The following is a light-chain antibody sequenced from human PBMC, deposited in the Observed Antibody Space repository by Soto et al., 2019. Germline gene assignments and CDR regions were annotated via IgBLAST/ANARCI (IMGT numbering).Light chain of an antibody. Sequence: QSVLTQSSSASASPGSSVNLTCTLTSGHSSYIIAWHQQQPGKAPRSLMKLEGSGSYNKGSVVPDRLSGSSSGADRYLTIANLQFEDEADYYCETWVSKILVFGGGTQLTVL. J-gene: IGLJ2*01. CDR3: ETWVSKILV. CDR1: SGHSSYI. CDR2: LEGSGSY. V-gene: IGLV4-60*02.